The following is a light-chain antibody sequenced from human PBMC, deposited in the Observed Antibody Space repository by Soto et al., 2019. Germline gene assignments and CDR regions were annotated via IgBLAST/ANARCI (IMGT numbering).Light chain of an antibody. CDR3: QKYNSAPWT. Sequence: QMTQSPSSLSASVGDRVIITCRASQGISNYLVWYQHKPGNAPKVLIYAATTLQSGVPSRFSGSGSGTDFILTISSLQPEDVATYYCQKYNSAPWTFGQGTKVDIK. V-gene: IGKV1-27*01. CDR2: AAT. J-gene: IGKJ1*01. CDR1: QGISNY.